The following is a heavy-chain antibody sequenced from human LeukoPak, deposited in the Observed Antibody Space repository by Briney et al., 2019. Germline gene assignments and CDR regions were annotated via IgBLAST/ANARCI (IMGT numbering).Heavy chain of an antibody. J-gene: IGHJ4*02. CDR3: TTDLYQLLKNH. D-gene: IGHD2-2*01. CDR2: IKSKTDGGTT. CDR1: GFTFSNAW. Sequence: PGGSLRLSCAASGFTFSNAWMGGVRQAPGKGLEWVGRIKSKTDGGTTDFAAPVKGRFTISRDDSKNTLYLQMNSLKTEDTAVYYCTTDLYQLLKNHWGQGTLVTVSS. V-gene: IGHV3-15*01.